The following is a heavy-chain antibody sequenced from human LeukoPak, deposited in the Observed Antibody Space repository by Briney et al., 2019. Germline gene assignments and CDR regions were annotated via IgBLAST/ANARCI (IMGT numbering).Heavy chain of an antibody. Sequence: GASVKVSCKASGYTFTGYYMHWVRQAPGQGLEWMGWINPNSGGTNYAQKFQGRVTMTRDTSISTAYMELSRLRSDDTAVYYCARESITMVRGVIDFSWFDPWGQGTLVTVSS. CDR2: INPNSGGT. CDR3: ARESITMVRGVIDFSWFDP. V-gene: IGHV1-2*02. D-gene: IGHD3-10*01. J-gene: IGHJ5*02. CDR1: GYTFTGYY.